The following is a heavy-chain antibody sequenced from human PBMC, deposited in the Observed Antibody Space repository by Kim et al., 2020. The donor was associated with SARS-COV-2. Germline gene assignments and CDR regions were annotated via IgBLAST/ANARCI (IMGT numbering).Heavy chain of an antibody. CDR3: ASGERGLYYFDY. Sequence: NSNPSPKSRVTISVDTSKNQFSLKLSSVTAADTAVYYCASGERGLYYFDYWGQGTLVTVSS. V-gene: IGHV4-59*09. J-gene: IGHJ4*02.